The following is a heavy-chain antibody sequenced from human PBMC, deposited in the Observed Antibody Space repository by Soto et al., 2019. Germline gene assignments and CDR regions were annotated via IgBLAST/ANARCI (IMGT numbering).Heavy chain of an antibody. CDR1: GGTFSSYA. Sequence: ASVKVSCKASGGTFSSYAISWVRQAPGQGLEWMGGIIPIFGTANYARKFQGRVTITADESTSTAYMELSSLRSEDTAVYYCARVPPGYCSSTSCHFDYWGQGTLVTVSS. CDR2: IIPIFGTA. J-gene: IGHJ4*02. CDR3: ARVPPGYCSSTSCHFDY. V-gene: IGHV1-69*13. D-gene: IGHD2-2*01.